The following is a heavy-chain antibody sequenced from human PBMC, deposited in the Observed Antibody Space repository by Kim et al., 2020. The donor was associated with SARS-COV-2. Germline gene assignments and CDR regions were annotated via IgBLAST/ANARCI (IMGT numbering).Heavy chain of an antibody. CDR1: GFTFSSYG. CDR2: ISYDGSNK. V-gene: IGHV3-33*05. J-gene: IGHJ4*02. CDR3: SRIFDY. Sequence: GGSLRLSCAASGFTFSSYGMHWVRQAPGKGLEWVAVISYDGSNKYYADSVKGRFTISRDNSKNTLYLQMNSLRAEDTAVYYCSRIFDYWGQGTLVTVSS.